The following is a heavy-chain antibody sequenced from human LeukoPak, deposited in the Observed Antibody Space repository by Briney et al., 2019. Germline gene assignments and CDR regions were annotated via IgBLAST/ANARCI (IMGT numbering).Heavy chain of an antibody. Sequence: ASVKVSCKASGYTFTGYYMHWVRQAPGQGLEWMGWITAGNGNTNYAQKVQGRVTMTTDTSTSTAYMELRSLRSDDTAVYFCARDLARGYSYGYNAFDIWGQGTMVTVSS. CDR1: GYTFTGYY. CDR2: ITAGNGNT. D-gene: IGHD5-18*01. V-gene: IGHV1-18*04. CDR3: ARDLARGYSYGYNAFDI. J-gene: IGHJ3*02.